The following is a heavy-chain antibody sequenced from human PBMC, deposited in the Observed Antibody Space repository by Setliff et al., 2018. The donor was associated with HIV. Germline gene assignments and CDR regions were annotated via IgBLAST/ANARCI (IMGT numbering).Heavy chain of an antibody. Sequence: PSETLSLTCTVSGGLITNDGYYWTWIRQHPEKGLEWIGYIYFNGKTYYNPSLGGRAAMSVDTSKKKFYLMLSSVTAAETAVYYCARVFHSLPTGLNDPFDMWGQGTLVTVSS. CDR1: GGLITNDGYY. J-gene: IGHJ3*02. V-gene: IGHV4-31*03. CDR2: IYFNGKT. D-gene: IGHD4-17*01. CDR3: ARVFHSLPTGLNDPFDM.